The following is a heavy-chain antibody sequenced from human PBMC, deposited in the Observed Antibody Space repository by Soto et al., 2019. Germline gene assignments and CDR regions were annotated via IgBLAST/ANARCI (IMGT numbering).Heavy chain of an antibody. Sequence: EASVKVSCKASGYTFTSYGISWVRQAPGQGLEWMGWISAYNGNTNYARKLQGRVTMTTDTSTSTAYMELRSLRSDDTAVYYCAREDPQWFWFDPWGQGTLVTVSS. J-gene: IGHJ5*02. CDR3: AREDPQWFWFDP. CDR1: GYTFTSYG. V-gene: IGHV1-18*01. D-gene: IGHD3-22*01. CDR2: ISAYNGNT.